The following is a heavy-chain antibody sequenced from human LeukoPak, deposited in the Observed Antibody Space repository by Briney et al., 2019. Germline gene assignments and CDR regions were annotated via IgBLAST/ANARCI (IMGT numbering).Heavy chain of an antibody. CDR1: GFTFSSYG. V-gene: IGHV3-30*02. J-gene: IGHJ4*02. CDR3: AKEGVGYCSGGSCYYFDY. CDR2: IRYDGSNK. D-gene: IGHD2-15*01. Sequence: PGGSLRLSCAASGFTFSSYGMHWVRQAPGKGLEWVAFIRYDGSNKYYADSVKGRFTISRDNSKNTLYLQMNSLRAEDTAVYYCAKEGVGYCSGGSCYYFDYWGQGTLVTVSS.